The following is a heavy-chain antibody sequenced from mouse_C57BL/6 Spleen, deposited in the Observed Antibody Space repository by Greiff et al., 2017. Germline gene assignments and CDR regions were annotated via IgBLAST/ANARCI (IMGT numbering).Heavy chain of an antibody. D-gene: IGHD2-1*01. Sequence: QVQLQQPGAELVKPGASVKLSCKASGYTFTSYWMQWVKQRPGPGLEWIGEIDPSDSYTNSNPKFTGKATLTVDTSSRTAYMHLSSLTSEDSAVYYFAISYGKDWYFDGWGTGPTVTVSS. V-gene: IGHV1-50*01. CDR1: GYTFTSYW. CDR2: IDPSDSYT. J-gene: IGHJ1*03. CDR3: AISYGKDWYFDG.